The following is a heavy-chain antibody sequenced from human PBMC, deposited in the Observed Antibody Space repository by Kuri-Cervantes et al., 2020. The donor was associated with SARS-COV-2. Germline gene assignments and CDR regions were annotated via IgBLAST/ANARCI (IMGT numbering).Heavy chain of an antibody. J-gene: IGHJ3*02. V-gene: IGHV1-18*01. CDR1: GNTFTGFG. CDR2: ISAYNAYT. Sequence: ASVKVSCKASGNTFTGFGISWVRQAPGQGLEWMGWISAYNAYTDYAQKFKGRVTMTTDTSTSTAYMELSSLRSEDTAVYYCARFGSGWYKHAFDIWGQGTMVTVSS. D-gene: IGHD6-19*01. CDR3: ARFGSGWYKHAFDI.